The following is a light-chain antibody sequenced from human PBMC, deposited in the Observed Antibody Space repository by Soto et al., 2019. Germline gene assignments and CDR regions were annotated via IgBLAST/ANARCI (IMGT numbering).Light chain of an antibody. CDR3: QPANSFPPFT. Sequence: IQVTQSPSSVSASVGDRVTITCRASQGMVTWIMWYQQKPGKAPKLLIYATSSLQIGVPSRFRGSRSGTDFTLTIGSLQPEDFATYYCQPANSFPPFTFGPGTKVDIK. J-gene: IGKJ3*01. CDR2: ATS. CDR1: QGMVTW. V-gene: IGKV1-12*01.